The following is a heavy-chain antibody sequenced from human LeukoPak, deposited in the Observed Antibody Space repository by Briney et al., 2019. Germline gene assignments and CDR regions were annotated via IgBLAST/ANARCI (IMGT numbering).Heavy chain of an antibody. J-gene: IGHJ4*02. CDR3: ASRYCSSTSCYPQFDY. D-gene: IGHD2-2*01. CDR2: IYPGDSDT. V-gene: IGHV5-51*01. CDR1: GYTFTSYW. Sequence: ASVKVSCKASGYTFTSYWIGWVRQMPGKGLEWMGIIYPGDSDTRYSPSFQGQVTISADKSISTAYLQWSSLKASDTAMYYCASRYCSSTSCYPQFDYWGQGTLVTVSS.